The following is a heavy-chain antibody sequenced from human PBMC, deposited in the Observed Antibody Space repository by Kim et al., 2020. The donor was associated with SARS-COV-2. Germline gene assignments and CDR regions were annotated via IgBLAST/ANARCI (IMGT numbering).Heavy chain of an antibody. Sequence: GESLKISCQGFGYSFSNYWIGWVRQMPGKGLEWMGIICPGDSDTIYSESSQGQVTISADKSINTASLQWSSLKASDTAMYYCVRAGSSLKDGHFQYWGQGTLVTVSS. CDR3: VRAGSSLKDGHFQY. J-gene: IGHJ1*01. CDR2: ICPGDSDT. V-gene: IGHV5-51*01. CDR1: GYSFSNYW.